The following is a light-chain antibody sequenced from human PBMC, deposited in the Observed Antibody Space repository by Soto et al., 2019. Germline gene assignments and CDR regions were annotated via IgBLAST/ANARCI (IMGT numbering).Light chain of an antibody. CDR1: QSVLYSSNNKNY. Sequence: DIVMTQSPDSLAVSLGERATINCKSSQSVLYSSNNKNYLAWYQQRPGQPPKLLIYWASTRESGVPDRFSGSASGTDFTLTITSLQAEDVAVYYCQQYESTPPTCGQGTKLEIK. V-gene: IGKV4-1*01. CDR3: QQYESTPPT. CDR2: WAS. J-gene: IGKJ2*01.